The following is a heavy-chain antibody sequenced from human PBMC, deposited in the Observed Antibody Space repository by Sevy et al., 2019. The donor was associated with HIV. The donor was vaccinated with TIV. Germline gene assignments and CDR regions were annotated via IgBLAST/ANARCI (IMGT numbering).Heavy chain of an antibody. V-gene: IGHV3-23*01. CDR1: GFTFSSYA. CDR3: ARRLSSAWYFDF. CDR2: ISGGGGRT. Sequence: GGSLRLSCAGSGFTFSSYAMSWVRQAPGKGLEWVSGISGGGGRTYYADSVKGRFTISRDTSNNTVYLQVSSLRADDTAVYYCARRLSSAWYFDFWGQGTLVTVSS. J-gene: IGHJ4*02. D-gene: IGHD6-19*01.